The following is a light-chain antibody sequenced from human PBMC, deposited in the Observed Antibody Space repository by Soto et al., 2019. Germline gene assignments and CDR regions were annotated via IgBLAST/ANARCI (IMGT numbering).Light chain of an antibody. CDR2: DGS. J-gene: IGKJ1*01. Sequence: DIQMTQSPSTLSASVGDRVTITCRASQSISSWLAWYQQKPGKAPKLLIYDGSSLESGVPSRFSGSGSGTEFTLTVSSLQPDDFATYFFQQYNSYWTFGQGTKVEI. V-gene: IGKV1-5*01. CDR3: QQYNSYWT. CDR1: QSISSW.